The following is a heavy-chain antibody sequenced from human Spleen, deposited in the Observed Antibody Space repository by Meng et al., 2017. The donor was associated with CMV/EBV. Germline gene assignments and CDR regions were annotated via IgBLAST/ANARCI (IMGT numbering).Heavy chain of an antibody. D-gene: IGHD3-16*01. CDR2: IIPILGLS. V-gene: IGHV1-69*10. CDR1: GGTFGSNA. J-gene: IGHJ4*02. Sequence: KTAGGTFGSNAISGVRQAPGQGLEWMGGIIPILGLSTYEKRYQGRVTITADKSTGTGYMEVPSLRFDDTAVYYCVTYQYDSGWTEDSWGQGTLVTVSS. CDR3: VTYQYDSGWTEDS.